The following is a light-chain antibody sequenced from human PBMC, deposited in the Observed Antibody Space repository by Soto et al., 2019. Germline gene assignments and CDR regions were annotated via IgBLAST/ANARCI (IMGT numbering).Light chain of an antibody. V-gene: IGLV1-51*01. J-gene: IGLJ3*02. CDR3: GTWDSLRWV. CDR1: SSNIGNNY. CDR2: DNN. Sequence: QSVLTQPPSVSAAPGQKVTISCSGSSSNIGNNYVSWYQQLPGTAPKLLIYDNNKRPSGIPDRFSGSKSGTSATLGITGLQTGDEADYYCGTWDSLRWVFGGGTQLTVL.